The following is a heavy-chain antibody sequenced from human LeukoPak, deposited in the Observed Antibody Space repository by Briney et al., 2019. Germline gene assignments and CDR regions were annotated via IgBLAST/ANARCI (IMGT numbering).Heavy chain of an antibody. V-gene: IGHV3-21*01. J-gene: IGHJ4*02. D-gene: IGHD3-10*01. CDR2: ISNSNTYI. CDR3: AREEGITMVRGIRD. CDR1: GFTFSSYS. Sequence: GGSLTLSCAASGFTFSSYSMNWVRQAPGKGLEWVSSISNSNTYIYYADSVKGRFTISRDNAKNSLYLQMNSLRAEDTAVYYCAREEGITMVRGIRDWGQGTPVTVSS.